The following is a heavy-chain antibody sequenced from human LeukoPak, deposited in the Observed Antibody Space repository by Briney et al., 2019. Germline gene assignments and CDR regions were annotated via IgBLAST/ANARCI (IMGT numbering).Heavy chain of an antibody. D-gene: IGHD2-2*01. V-gene: IGHV1-69*05. Sequence: SVKVSCKASGGTFSSYAISWVRQAPGQGLEWMGGIIPIFGTANYAQKFQGRVTITTDESTSTAYMELSSLRSEDTAVYYCARVGFPMPYYYYYMDVWGKGTTVTVSS. CDR3: ARVGFPMPYYYYYMDV. J-gene: IGHJ6*03. CDR1: GGTFSSYA. CDR2: IIPIFGTA.